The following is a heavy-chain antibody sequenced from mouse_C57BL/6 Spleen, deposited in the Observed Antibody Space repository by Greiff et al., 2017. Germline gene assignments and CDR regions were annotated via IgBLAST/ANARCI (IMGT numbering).Heavy chain of an antibody. D-gene: IGHD6-1*01. CDR3: ARSASLAWFAY. CDR2: INPSTGGT. CDR1: GYSFTGYY. V-gene: IGHV1-42*01. Sequence: VQLQQSGPELVKPGASVQISCKASGYSFTGYYMNWVKQSPEKSLEWIGEINPSTGGTTYNQKFKAKATLTVDKSSSTAYMQLKSLTSEDSAVXYCARSASLAWFAYWGQGTLVTVAA. J-gene: IGHJ3*01.